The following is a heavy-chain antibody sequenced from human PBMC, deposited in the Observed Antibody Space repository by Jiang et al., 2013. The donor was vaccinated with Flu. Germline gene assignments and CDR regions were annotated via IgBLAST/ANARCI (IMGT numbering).Heavy chain of an antibody. V-gene: IGHV3-30*04. J-gene: IGHJ4*02. Sequence: SGGGVVQPGRSLRLSCAASGFTFSTYAMHWVRQAPGKGLEWVAVISYDGSNKFYADSVKGRFTISRDNSKNTLHLQMNSLRTEDTAVYYCARGGLVGATWMVSVLWGQGTLVTVSS. D-gene: IGHD1-26*01. CDR3: ARGGLVGATWMVSVL. CDR1: GFTFSTYA. CDR2: ISYDGSNK.